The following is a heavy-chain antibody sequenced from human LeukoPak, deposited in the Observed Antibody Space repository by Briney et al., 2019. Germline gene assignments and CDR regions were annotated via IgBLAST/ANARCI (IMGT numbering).Heavy chain of an antibody. V-gene: IGHV3-23*01. CDR2: ISGSGGST. D-gene: IGHD3-22*01. CDR3: AKDPNPNYYDSSGYDY. CDR1: GFTFSSYA. Sequence: GGSLRLSCAASGFTFSSYAMSWVRQAPGKGLEWVSAISGSGGSTYYADSVKGRFTISRDNSKNSLYLQMNSLRAEDTALYYCAKDPNPNYYDSSGYDYWGQGTLVTVSS. J-gene: IGHJ4*02.